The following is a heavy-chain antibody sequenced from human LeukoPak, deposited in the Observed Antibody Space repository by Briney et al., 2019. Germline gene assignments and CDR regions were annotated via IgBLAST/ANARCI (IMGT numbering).Heavy chain of an antibody. Sequence: PGGSLRLSCAASGFTFSSYGMHWVRQAPGKGLEWVAVVWYNGSNKYYADSVKGRFTISRDNSKSTLYLQMNSLRAEDTAVYFCAKDLGMVPAAPDYWGQGTLVTVSS. CDR2: VWYNGSNK. D-gene: IGHD2-2*01. J-gene: IGHJ4*02. CDR1: GFTFSSYG. V-gene: IGHV3-33*06. CDR3: AKDLGMVPAAPDY.